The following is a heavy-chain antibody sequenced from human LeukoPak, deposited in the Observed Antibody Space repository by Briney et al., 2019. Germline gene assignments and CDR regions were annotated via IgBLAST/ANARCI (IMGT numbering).Heavy chain of an antibody. CDR2: ISGSGGST. V-gene: IGHV3-23*01. Sequence: GGSLRLSCAASGFTFSSYSMNWVRQAPGKGLGGVSAISGSGGSTYYADSVKGRFTISRDNSKNTLYLQMNSLRAEDTAVYYCAKTTPPQYQNYYYYMDVWGKGTTVTVSS. CDR3: AKTTPPQYQNYYYYMDV. CDR1: GFTFSSYS. J-gene: IGHJ6*03. D-gene: IGHD2-2*01.